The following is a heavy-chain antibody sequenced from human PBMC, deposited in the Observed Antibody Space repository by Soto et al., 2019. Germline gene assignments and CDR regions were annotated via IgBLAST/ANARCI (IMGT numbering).Heavy chain of an antibody. V-gene: IGHV1-69*01. D-gene: IGHD3-10*01. J-gene: IGHJ5*02. Sequence: QVQLVQSGAEVRRPGSSVKVSCKASGGTFSSNAINWVRQSPGQGLEWMGGIMPVFGTPNYAQKFQGRVTITADDSTNTAYLELSSLRSEDTAVDYWATAVRGKQFWLGELGGHWLDPWGQGTLVTVSS. CDR3: ATAVRGKQFWLGELGGHWLDP. CDR1: GGTFSSNA. CDR2: IMPVFGTP.